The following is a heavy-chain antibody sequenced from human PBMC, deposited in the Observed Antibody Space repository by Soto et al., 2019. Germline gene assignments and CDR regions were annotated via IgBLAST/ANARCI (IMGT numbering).Heavy chain of an antibody. V-gene: IGHV4-4*02. CDR3: ASLTAYYGSSGYSNAFDI. D-gene: IGHD3-22*01. Sequence: LSLTCAVSGGSISSSNWWSWVRQPPGKGLEWIGEIYHSGSTNYNPSLKSRVTISVDKSKNQFSLKLSSVTAADTAVYYCASLTAYYGSSGYSNAFDIWGQGTMVTVSS. CDR2: IYHSGST. CDR1: GGSISSSNW. J-gene: IGHJ3*02.